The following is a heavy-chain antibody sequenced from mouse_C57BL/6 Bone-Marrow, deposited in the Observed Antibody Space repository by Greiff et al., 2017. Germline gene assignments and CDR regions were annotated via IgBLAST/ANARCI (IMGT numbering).Heavy chain of an antibody. CDR2: IDPSDSET. CDR3: ARSYYGSSLDV. D-gene: IGHD1-1*01. V-gene: IGHV1-52*01. Sequence: QVQLKQPGAELVRPGSSVKLSCKASGYTFTSYWMHWVKQRPIQGLEWIGNIDPSDSETHYNQKFKDKATLTVDKSSSTAYMQLSSLTSEDSAVYYCARSYYGSSLDVWGTGTTVTVSS. CDR1: GYTFTSYW. J-gene: IGHJ1*03.